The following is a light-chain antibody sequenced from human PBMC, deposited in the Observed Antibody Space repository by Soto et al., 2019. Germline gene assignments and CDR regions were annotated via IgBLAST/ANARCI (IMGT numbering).Light chain of an antibody. V-gene: IGKV1-27*01. CDR3: QKYNSAPFT. Sequence: GDSVTITYRASQGIRDHLAWYQQTPGKVPKLLIYAASTLQSGVPSRFSGSGSGTVFTLTISSLQPEDVATYYCQKYNSAPFTFGPGTKVDLK. CDR2: AAS. J-gene: IGKJ3*01. CDR1: QGIRDH.